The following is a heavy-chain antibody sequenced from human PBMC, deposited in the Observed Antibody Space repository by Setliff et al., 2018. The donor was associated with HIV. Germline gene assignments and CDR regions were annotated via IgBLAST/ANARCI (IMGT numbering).Heavy chain of an antibody. D-gene: IGHD1-7*01. CDR3: ARQRAGEIEELPGALPLRGVFDL. Sequence: SETLSLTCAMSGDSLNSDAFSWSWIRLPPGEGLEWIGYMKEGGRTYYNPPLRSRVTITSDKSKNQLSLTLNSVTAADTAVYYCARQRAGEIEELPGALPLRGVFDLWGQGTMVTVSS. CDR1: GDSLNSDAFS. CDR2: MKEGGRT. J-gene: IGHJ3*01. V-gene: IGHV4-30-2*01.